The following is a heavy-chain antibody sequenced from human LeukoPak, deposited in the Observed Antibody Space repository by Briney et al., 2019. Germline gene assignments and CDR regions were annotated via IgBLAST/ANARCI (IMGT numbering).Heavy chain of an antibody. Sequence: SETLSLTCTVSGGSISSYYWSWIRQPPGKGLEWIGYIYYSGSTNYNPSLKSRVTISVDTSKNQFSLKLSSVTAADTAVYYCARVSSSSSYYFDYWGQGTLVTVSS. D-gene: IGHD6-6*01. CDR2: IYYSGST. CDR3: ARVSSSSSYYFDY. CDR1: GGSISSYY. J-gene: IGHJ4*02. V-gene: IGHV4-59*01.